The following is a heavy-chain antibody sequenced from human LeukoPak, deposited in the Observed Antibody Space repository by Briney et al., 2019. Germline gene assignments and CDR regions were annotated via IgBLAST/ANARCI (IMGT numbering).Heavy chain of an antibody. CDR2: VDVHGQGT. J-gene: IGHJ5*02. D-gene: IGHD2/OR15-2a*01. CDR1: GFTFSSYW. Sequence: GGSLRLSCAASGFTFSSYWMHWVRQAPGKGPVWVSRVDVHGQGTAYADSVKGRFTISRDNAKNTLSLQMNSLSAEDTAVYYCARSNYDSTTFYYHLDLWGQGTLVTVSS. CDR3: ARSNYDSTTFYYHLDL. V-gene: IGHV3-74*01.